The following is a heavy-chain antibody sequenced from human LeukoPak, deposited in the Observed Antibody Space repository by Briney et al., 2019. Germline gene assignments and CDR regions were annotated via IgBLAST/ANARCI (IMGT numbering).Heavy chain of an antibody. J-gene: IGHJ4*02. CDR1: GGSINSSRYN. CDR3: ARCDFGSGSYSPRFDY. CDR2: IYYRGST. Sequence: SETLSLTCTVTGGSINSSRYNWGWIRPPPGKGLARLGNIYYRGSTYYYPSLNGRVTISIDRSKNQFSLKLSSVTAADTAVYYCARCDFGSGSYSPRFDYWGQGTLVTVSS. V-gene: IGHV4-39*01. D-gene: IGHD3-10*01.